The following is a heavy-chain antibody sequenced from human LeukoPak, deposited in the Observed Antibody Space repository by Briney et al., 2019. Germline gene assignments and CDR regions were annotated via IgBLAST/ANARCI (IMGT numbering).Heavy chain of an antibody. J-gene: IGHJ4*02. CDR2: FDPEDGET. D-gene: IGHD6-19*01. CDR1: GYTLTELS. Sequence: GASVKVSCKVSGYTLTELSMQWVRQAPGKGLEWMGGFDPEDGETIYAQKFQGRVTMTEDTSTDTAYMELSSLRSEDTAVYYCAIERPFGGQWLVRSFAYWGQGTLVTVSS. V-gene: IGHV1-24*01. CDR3: AIERPFGGQWLVRSFAY.